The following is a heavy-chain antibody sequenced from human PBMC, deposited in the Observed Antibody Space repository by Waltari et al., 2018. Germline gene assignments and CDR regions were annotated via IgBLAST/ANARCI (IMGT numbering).Heavy chain of an antibody. J-gene: IGHJ4*02. V-gene: IGHV3-23*03. D-gene: IGHD3-10*01. CDR1: EFTLNNYA. CDR2: IYSGGGA. Sequence: EVQLLEYGGGLIQPGGSLSLSCAASEFTLNNYAMIGIRQAQRNGLEWVSVIYSGGGAYYADSVKGRFTISRDNSKNTLYLQMSSLRLEDTAVYYCVKETAYGYYFDNWGQGTLVSVSS. CDR3: VKETAYGYYFDN.